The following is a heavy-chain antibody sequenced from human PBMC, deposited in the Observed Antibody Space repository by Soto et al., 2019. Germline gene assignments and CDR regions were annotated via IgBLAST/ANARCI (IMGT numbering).Heavy chain of an antibody. V-gene: IGHV4-39*01. Sequence: TSETLSLTCTVSGGSFSSSNDYWVWIRQPPGKGLEWIGSIYYGGSTYYNSSLQSRVTISVDTSKNQFSLKVNSVTVADTAVYYCARYDYDNNIYSIDYWGQGALVTVSS. CDR2: IYYGGST. CDR1: GGSFSSSNDY. J-gene: IGHJ4*02. CDR3: ARYDYDNNIYSIDY. D-gene: IGHD3-22*01.